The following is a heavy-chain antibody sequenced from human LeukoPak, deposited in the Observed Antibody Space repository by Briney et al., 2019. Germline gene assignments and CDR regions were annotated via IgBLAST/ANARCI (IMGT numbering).Heavy chain of an antibody. CDR1: GYSISSGYY. V-gene: IGHV4-38-2*02. D-gene: IGHD3-22*01. J-gene: IGHJ4*02. CDR3: ARGGVYYYDSSGYEYYFDY. CDR2: IYHSGST. Sequence: SETLSLTCTVSGYSISSGYYWGWIRQPPGKGLEWIGSIYHSGSTYYNPSLKSRVTISVDTSKNQFSLKLSSVTAADTAVYYCARGGVYYYDSSGYEYYFDYWGQGTLVTVSS.